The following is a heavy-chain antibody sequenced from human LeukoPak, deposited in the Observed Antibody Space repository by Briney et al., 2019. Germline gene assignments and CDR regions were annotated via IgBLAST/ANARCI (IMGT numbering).Heavy chain of an antibody. J-gene: IGHJ6*02. D-gene: IGHD2-15*01. Sequence: PGGSLRLSCAASGFTFSSYAMHWVRQAPGKGLEWVAVISYDGSNKYYADSVKGRFTISRDNSKNTLYLQMNSLRAEDMAVYYCARDLIVVVVAATRYYYYGMDVWGQGTTVTVSS. CDR3: ARDLIVVVVAATRYYYYGMDV. V-gene: IGHV3-30-3*01. CDR2: ISYDGSNK. CDR1: GFTFSSYA.